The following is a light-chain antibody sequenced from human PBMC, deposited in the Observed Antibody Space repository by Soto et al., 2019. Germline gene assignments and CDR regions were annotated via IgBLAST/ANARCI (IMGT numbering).Light chain of an antibody. V-gene: IGKV1-5*03. Sequence: DIQMTQSPSTLSTSVGYRFTITCRASQSISDWLAWYQQKPGKAPKLLIYKASSLESGVPSRFSGSGSGTEFTLTIRGLQPDDFATYYCQQYNTYRTWTFGQGTTVDIK. CDR1: QSISDW. J-gene: IGKJ1*01. CDR2: KAS. CDR3: QQYNTYRTWT.